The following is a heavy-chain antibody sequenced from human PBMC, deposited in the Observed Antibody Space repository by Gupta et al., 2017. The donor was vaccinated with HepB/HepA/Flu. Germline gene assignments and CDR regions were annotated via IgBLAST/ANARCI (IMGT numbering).Heavy chain of an antibody. V-gene: IGHV3-48*02. CDR3: VKDSDDYGWYFDL. Sequence: EVQLVESGGVLVQPGQSLRLSCAASGFIFSQYNMNWVRQAPGKGLEWISSISGSTGRIFYADFVKGRFTISRDNAKNSLYLQMNSLRDDDTALYYCVKDSDDYGWYFDLWGRGTLVTGSS. CDR1: GFIFSQYN. CDR2: ISGSTGRI. J-gene: IGHJ2*01. D-gene: IGHD4-17*01.